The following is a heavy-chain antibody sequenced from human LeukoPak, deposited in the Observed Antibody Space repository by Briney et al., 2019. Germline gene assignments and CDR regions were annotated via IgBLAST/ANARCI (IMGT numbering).Heavy chain of an antibody. J-gene: IGHJ6*03. V-gene: IGHV4-59*11. Sequence: SETLSLTCTVSGGSISPHFWGWIRQSPGKELEWIGNIYYSGSTNYNPSLKSRVTISVDTSKNQFSLKLSSVTAADTAVCYCARVTLELEVVADRSYYYYYMDVWGKGTTVTASS. CDR1: GGSISPHF. CDR3: ARVTLELEVVADRSYYYYYMDV. D-gene: IGHD2-15*01. CDR2: IYYSGST.